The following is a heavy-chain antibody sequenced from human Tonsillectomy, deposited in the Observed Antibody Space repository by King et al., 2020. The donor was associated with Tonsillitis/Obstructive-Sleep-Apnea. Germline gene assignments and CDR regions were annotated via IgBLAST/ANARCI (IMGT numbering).Heavy chain of an antibody. CDR1: GFTFSSYA. J-gene: IGHJ4*02. V-gene: IGHV3-30*01. Sequence: HVQLVESGGGVVQPGRSLRLSCAASGFTFSSYAMHWVRQAPGKGLEWVAVISYDGSNKYYADSVKGRFTISRDNSKRTLYLQMNSLRVEDTAVYYCARESYGDQYFDYWGLGTLVTVSS. D-gene: IGHD4-17*01. CDR2: ISYDGSNK. CDR3: ARESYGDQYFDY.